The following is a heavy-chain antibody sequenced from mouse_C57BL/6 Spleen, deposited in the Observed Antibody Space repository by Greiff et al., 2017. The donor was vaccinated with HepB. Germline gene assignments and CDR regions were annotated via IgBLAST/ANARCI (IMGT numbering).Heavy chain of an antibody. D-gene: IGHD4-1*01. CDR1: GFTFSDYY. CDR3: ARDRNWDEGYFDV. J-gene: IGHJ1*03. V-gene: IGHV5-16*01. CDR2: INYDGSST. Sequence: EVQVVESEGGLVQPGSSMKLSCTASGFTFSDYYMAWVRQVPEKGLEWVANINYDGSSTYYLDSLKSRFIISRDNAKNILYLQMSSLKSEDTATYYCARDRNWDEGYFDVWGTGTTVTVSS.